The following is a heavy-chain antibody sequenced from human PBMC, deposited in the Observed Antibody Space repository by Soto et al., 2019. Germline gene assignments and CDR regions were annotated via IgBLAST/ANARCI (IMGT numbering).Heavy chain of an antibody. D-gene: IGHD6-19*01. J-gene: IGHJ6*02. CDR1: GYTFTSYD. CDR2: MNPNSGNT. Sequence: ASVKVSCKASGYTFTSYDINWVRQATGQGLEWMGWMNPNSGNTGYAQKFQGRVTMTRNTSISTAYMELSSLRSEDTAVYYCARFRNIAVAFNYYYYYGMDVWGQGTTVTVSS. V-gene: IGHV1-8*01. CDR3: ARFRNIAVAFNYYYYYGMDV.